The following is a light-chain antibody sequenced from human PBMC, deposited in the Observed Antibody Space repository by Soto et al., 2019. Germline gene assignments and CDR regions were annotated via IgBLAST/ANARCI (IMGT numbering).Light chain of an antibody. CDR2: EVS. CDR3: SSYAASNTHV. Sequence: QSVLTQPPSSSGAPGEAVTISFTGTSSDVGSYNFVSWYQQRPGKAPKFVISEVSKRPSGVPDRFSGSKSGNTASLTVSGLQAEDEADYYCSSYAASNTHVFGTGTKVTVL. J-gene: IGLJ1*01. V-gene: IGLV2-8*01. CDR1: SSDVGSYNF.